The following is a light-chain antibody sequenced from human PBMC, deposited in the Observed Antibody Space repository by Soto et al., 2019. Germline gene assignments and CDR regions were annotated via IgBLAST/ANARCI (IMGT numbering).Light chain of an antibody. J-gene: IGLJ2*01. Sequence: QSALTQPASVSGSPGQSITISCTGTSSDVGGYTYVSWYQQYPGKVPKLMIYEVTNRPSGVSNRFSGSKSGNTASLTISGLQAADEADYYCSSYTSSSTPVVFGGGTKVTVL. CDR2: EVT. CDR3: SSYTSSSTPVV. CDR1: SSDVGGYTY. V-gene: IGLV2-14*01.